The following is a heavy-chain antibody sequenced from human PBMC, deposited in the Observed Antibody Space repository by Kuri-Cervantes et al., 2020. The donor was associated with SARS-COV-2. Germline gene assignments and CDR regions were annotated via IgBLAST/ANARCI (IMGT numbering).Heavy chain of an antibody. J-gene: IGHJ4*02. V-gene: IGHV1-18*01. CDR1: GYTFTSYG. CDR3: ARGRGYYYDSSGYYVPEHFDY. D-gene: IGHD3-22*01. CDR2: ISAYNGNT. Sequence: ASVKVSCKASGYTFTSYGISWVRQAPGQGLEWMGWISAYNGNTSYAQKFQGRVTMTRDTSTSTVYMELSSLRSEDTAVYYCARGRGYYYDSSGYYVPEHFDYWGQGTLVTVSS.